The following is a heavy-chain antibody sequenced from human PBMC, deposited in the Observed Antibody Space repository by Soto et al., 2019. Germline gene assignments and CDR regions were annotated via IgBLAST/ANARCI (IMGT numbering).Heavy chain of an antibody. CDR1: GLTFKIYG. D-gene: IGHD5-18*01. J-gene: IGHJ4*02. CDR3: AKEPLGVDTVSYYFDY. Sequence: RVVSLSDAACGLTFKIYGIRCVRQAPGKGLEWVAVISYDGNNKYYADSVKGRFTISRDNSKNTLYLQMNSLRAEDTAVYYCAKEPLGVDTVSYYFDYWGQGTLVTGSS. V-gene: IGHV3-30*18. CDR2: ISYDGNNK.